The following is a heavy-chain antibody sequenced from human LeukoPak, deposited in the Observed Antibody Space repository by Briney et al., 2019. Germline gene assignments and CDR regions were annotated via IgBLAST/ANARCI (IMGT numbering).Heavy chain of an antibody. CDR2: IKNKTNGGTT. D-gene: IGHD1-26*01. CDR3: TTTIVGVTTWFDP. CDR1: GFTFSDYY. V-gene: IGHV3-15*01. Sequence: PGGSLRLSCAASGFTFSDYYMSWVRQAPGKGLEWVGRIKNKTNGGTTDYAAPVKGRFTISRDDSKNTLYLQMNSLKTEDTAVYYCTTTIVGVTTWFDPWGQGTLVTVSS. J-gene: IGHJ5*02.